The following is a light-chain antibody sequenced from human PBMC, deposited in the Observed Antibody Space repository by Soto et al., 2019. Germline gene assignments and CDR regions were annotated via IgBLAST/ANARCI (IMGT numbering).Light chain of an antibody. J-gene: IGKJ2*01. CDR1: QNISVW. CDR3: QQYDSSSQT. CDR2: DAS. Sequence: DIQMTQSPSTLSASGGDGVTITCRASQNISVWLAWYQQRPGKDPKFLIYDASNLETGVSSRFSGSGSGTEFTLTIRRLQPDDVATYYCQQYDSSSQTFGQGPKLEIK. V-gene: IGKV1-5*01.